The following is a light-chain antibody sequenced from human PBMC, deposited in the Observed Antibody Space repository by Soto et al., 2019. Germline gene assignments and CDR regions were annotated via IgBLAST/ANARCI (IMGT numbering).Light chain of an antibody. CDR1: QTIRSNY. CDR2: GAS. Sequence: ETVLTQSPGTLSLSPGERATLSCRASQTIRSNYLAWYRQTPGQAPRLLIYGASNRATGIADRFSGSGSGTEFTLLLRRIEAEDFALYYFQQDGRPPRTFGQGTKVEIK. J-gene: IGKJ1*01. V-gene: IGKV3-20*01. CDR3: QQDGRPPRT.